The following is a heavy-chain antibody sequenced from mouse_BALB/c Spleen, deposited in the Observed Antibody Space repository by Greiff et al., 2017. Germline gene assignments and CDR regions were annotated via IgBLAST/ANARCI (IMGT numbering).Heavy chain of an antibody. Sequence: EVQRVESGGGLVKPGGSLKLSCAASGFTFSDYYMYWVRQTPEKRLEWVATISDGGSYTYYPDSVKGRFTISRDNAKNNLYLQMSSLKSEDTAMYYCAREYYGKGNYYAMDYWGQGTSVTVSS. CDR3: AREYYGKGNYYAMDY. CDR1: GFTFSDYY. D-gene: IGHD1-1*02. J-gene: IGHJ4*01. CDR2: ISDGGSYT. V-gene: IGHV5-4*02.